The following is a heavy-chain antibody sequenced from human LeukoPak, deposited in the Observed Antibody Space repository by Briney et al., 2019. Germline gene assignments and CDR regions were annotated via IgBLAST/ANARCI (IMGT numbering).Heavy chain of an antibody. D-gene: IGHD4-17*01. J-gene: IGHJ2*01. Sequence: TGGSLRLSCAASGFTFSSYSMNWVRQAPGKGLEWVAVISYDGSNKYYADSVKGRFTISRDNSKNTLYLQMNSLGAEDTAVYYCARDGDYGAYFDLWGRGTLVTVSS. CDR1: GFTFSSYS. CDR2: ISYDGSNK. V-gene: IGHV3-30*03. CDR3: ARDGDYGAYFDL.